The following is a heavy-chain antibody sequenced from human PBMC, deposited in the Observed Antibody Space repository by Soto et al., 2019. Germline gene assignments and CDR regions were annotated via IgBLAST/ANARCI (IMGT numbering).Heavy chain of an antibody. V-gene: IGHV1-69*13. CDR3: ARPDEGGYSSNHHYYYALDV. D-gene: IGHD3-22*01. CDR1: GGTFRSYS. J-gene: IGHJ6*02. CDR2: IIPIFDIT. Sequence: SVKVSCKASGGTFRSYSISWLRQAPGQGLEWMGGIIPIFDITNYAQKFQGRVTITADESTSTAYMELSSLGSDDTAVYYCARPDEGGYSSNHHYYYALDVWGQGTTVTVSS.